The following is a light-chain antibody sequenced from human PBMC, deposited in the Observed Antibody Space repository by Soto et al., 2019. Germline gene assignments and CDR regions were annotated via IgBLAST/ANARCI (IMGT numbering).Light chain of an antibody. CDR1: QSVSSY. CDR3: QQRSNWPGT. CDR2: DAS. J-gene: IGKJ4*01. Sequence: EIVLTQSLATLSLSPGERATLSCRASQSVSSYLAWYQQKPGQAPRLLIYDASNRATGIPARFSGSGSGTDFTLTISSLEPEDFAVYYCQQRSNWPGTFGGGTKVEIK. V-gene: IGKV3-11*01.